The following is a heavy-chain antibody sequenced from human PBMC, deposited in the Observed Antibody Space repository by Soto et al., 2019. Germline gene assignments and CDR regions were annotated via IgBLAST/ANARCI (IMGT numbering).Heavy chain of an antibody. CDR3: AKVYNDYGIGYLAH. V-gene: IGHV3-53*01. J-gene: IGHJ4*02. Sequence: GGSLRLSCAASGFTVSSNYLSWVRQAPGKGLEWVSVIYSGGSTYYADSVKGRFTISRDNSKNTLYLQMNSLRAEDTAVYTWAKVYNDYGIGYLAHWGMGAPVTFSA. CDR1: GFTVSSNY. D-gene: IGHD3-3*01. CDR2: IYSGGST.